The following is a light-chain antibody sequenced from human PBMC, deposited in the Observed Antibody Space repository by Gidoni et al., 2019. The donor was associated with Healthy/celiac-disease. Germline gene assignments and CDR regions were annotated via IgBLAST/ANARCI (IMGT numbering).Light chain of an antibody. CDR1: SSNIGSNY. V-gene: IGLV1-47*02. Sequence: QSVLPQPPSASGPPRQRVTISCSGSSSNIGSNYVYWYQQPPGTAPKLLLYSDNQRPSGVPDRFSGSKSGTSASLAISGLRSEDEADYYCAAWDDSLSGVVFGGGTKLTVL. CDR2: SDN. J-gene: IGLJ2*01. CDR3: AAWDDSLSGVV.